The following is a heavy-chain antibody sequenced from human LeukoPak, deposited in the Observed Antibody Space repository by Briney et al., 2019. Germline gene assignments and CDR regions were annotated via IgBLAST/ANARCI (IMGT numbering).Heavy chain of an antibody. D-gene: IGHD1-26*01. CDR2: VFYSGPT. CDR3: AGRSARYFDS. Sequence: LETLSLTCTVSGDSIDSYYWSWIRQPPGEGLQWIGYVFYSGPTNYDASLKSRVAISVDRSKNQFSLKLTSVSAAATAVYYCAGRSARYFDSWGQGTPVTVSS. J-gene: IGHJ4*02. V-gene: IGHV4-59*01. CDR1: GDSIDSYY.